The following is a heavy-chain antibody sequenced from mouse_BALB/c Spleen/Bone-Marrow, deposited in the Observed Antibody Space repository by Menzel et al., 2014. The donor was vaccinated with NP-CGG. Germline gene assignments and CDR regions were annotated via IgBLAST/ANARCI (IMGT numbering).Heavy chain of an antibody. J-gene: IGHJ1*01. CDR2: INPGDGSA. CDR1: GYTFTSYD. D-gene: IGHD2-3*01. Sequence: QVQLKESGPELVKPGTLVKMSCKASGYTFTSYDINWVKQRPGQGLELIGWINPGDGSAKYNEKFKGKATLTADKSSSTACMQLSSLTSENTAVYFCARSGDGYYWYFDVWGAGTMVTVSS. CDR3: ARSGDGYYWYFDV. V-gene: IGHV1S56*01.